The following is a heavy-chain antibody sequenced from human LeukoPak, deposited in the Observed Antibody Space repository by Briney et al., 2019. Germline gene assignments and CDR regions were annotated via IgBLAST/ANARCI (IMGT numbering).Heavy chain of an antibody. Sequence: PGRSLRLSCAASGFTFSSYAMHWVRQAPGKGLEWVAVISYDGSNKYYADSVKGRFTISRDNSKNTLYLQMNSLRTEDTALYYCAKDMYYYDSSGYPENWGQGTLVTVSS. CDR1: GFTFSSYA. CDR2: ISYDGSNK. CDR3: AKDMYYYDSSGYPEN. D-gene: IGHD3-22*01. V-gene: IGHV3-30-3*01. J-gene: IGHJ4*02.